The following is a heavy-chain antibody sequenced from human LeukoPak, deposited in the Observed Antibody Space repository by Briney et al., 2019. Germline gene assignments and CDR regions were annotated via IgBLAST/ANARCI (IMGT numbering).Heavy chain of an antibody. J-gene: IGHJ4*02. D-gene: IGHD3-10*01. CDR1: GGSISSNY. Sequence: SETLSLTCTVSGGSISSNYWSWIRQPAGKGLEWIGRIYNSGSTNYNTNYNPSLSSRATMSVDTSKKQFSLKLNSVTAADTVVYFCARAIWYGSGTTAFDSWGQGTLVTVSS. V-gene: IGHV4-4*07. CDR3: ARAIWYGSGTTAFDS. CDR2: IYNSGST.